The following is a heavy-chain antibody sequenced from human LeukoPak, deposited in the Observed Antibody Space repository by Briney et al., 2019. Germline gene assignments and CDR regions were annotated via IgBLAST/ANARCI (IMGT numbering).Heavy chain of an antibody. V-gene: IGHV4-30-2*01. CDR3: ARGPPPDFDC. CDR2: IYHSGNT. CDR1: GDSISSGGYY. Sequence: SETLSLTCTVSGDSISSGGYYWSWIRQPPGKGLEWIAYIYHSGNTYYNPSLKSRVTISVDRSKNQFSLKLNSVTAADTAVYYCARGPPPDFDCWGQGTLVTVSS. J-gene: IGHJ4*02.